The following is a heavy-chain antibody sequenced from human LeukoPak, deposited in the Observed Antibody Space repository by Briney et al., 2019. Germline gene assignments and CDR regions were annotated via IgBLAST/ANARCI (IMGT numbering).Heavy chain of an antibody. CDR1: GYTFTGYY. J-gene: IGHJ1*01. Sequence: ASVKVSCKASGYTFTGYYMHWVRQAPGQGLEWMGWINPNSGGTNFAQKFQGRVTMTRDTSISTAYIELGSLTSDDTALHYCARGCSSGGCYFLHWGQGSLLTVSS. CDR3: ARGCSSGGCYFLH. CDR2: INPNSGGT. V-gene: IGHV1-2*02. D-gene: IGHD2-15*01.